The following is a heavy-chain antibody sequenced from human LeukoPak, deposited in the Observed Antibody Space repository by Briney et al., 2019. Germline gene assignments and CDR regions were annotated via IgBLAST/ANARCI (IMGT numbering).Heavy chain of an antibody. Sequence: SVKVSCKASGGTFSSYAISWVRQAPGQGLEWMGGIIPIFGTANYAQKFQGRVTITADESTSTAYMELSSLRSEDTAVYYCASCITGTTERLYYYYMDVWGKGTTVTVSS. CDR2: IIPIFGTA. J-gene: IGHJ6*03. D-gene: IGHD1-7*01. V-gene: IGHV1-69*13. CDR1: GGTFSSYA. CDR3: ASCITGTTERLYYYYMDV.